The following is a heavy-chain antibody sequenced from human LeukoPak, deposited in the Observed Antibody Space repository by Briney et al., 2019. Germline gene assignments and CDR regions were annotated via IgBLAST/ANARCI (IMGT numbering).Heavy chain of an antibody. CDR2: ISGSAHDV. V-gene: IGHV3-11*04. J-gene: IGHJ6*03. CDR1: GFTFSDFY. Sequence: GGSLRLSCAASGFTFSDFYMTWIRQAPGKGLELLSYISGSAHDVNYIDSVRGRFTISRDNAKNLLYLQMNSLRAEDTAVYYCAYYGSGTYRYYYYYMDVWGKGTTVTISS. CDR3: AYYGSGTYRYYYYYMDV. D-gene: IGHD3-10*01.